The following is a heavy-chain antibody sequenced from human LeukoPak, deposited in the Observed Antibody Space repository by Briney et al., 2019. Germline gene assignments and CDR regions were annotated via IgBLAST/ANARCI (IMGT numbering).Heavy chain of an antibody. CDR1: GFTFSSYG. CDR2: IWYDGSNK. V-gene: IGHV3-33*06. CDR3: AKLLGAVARYFEF. D-gene: IGHD6-19*01. J-gene: IGHJ4*02. Sequence: GSLRLSCAASGFTFSSYGMHWVRQAPGKGLEWVAVIWYDGSNKYYADSVKGRFTISRDNSKNTLYLQMSGLRAEDTAVYYCAKLLGAVARYFEFWGRGTLVTVSS.